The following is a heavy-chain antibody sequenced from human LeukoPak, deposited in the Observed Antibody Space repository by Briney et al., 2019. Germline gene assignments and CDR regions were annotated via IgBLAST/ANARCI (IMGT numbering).Heavy chain of an antibody. V-gene: IGHV4-59*01. CDR2: ISYTGST. CDR3: ATYRTSFIYWYFDL. D-gene: IGHD2-2*01. CDR1: GAFIRSSY. Sequence: SQTLSLTCTVSGAFIRSSYWSWIRQPPGKGLEWIGYISYTGSTNYNPSLKSRVSLSVDTSKNQFSLELSSVTAADTAVYYCATYRTSFIYWYFDLWGRGTLVTVSS. J-gene: IGHJ2*01.